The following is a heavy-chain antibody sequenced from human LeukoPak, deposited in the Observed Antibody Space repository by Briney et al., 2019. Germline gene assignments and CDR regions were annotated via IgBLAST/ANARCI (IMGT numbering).Heavy chain of an antibody. Sequence: GGSLRLSCAASRFTFNSYAMSWVRQAPGKGLEWVSTINGGGGSTYYADSVEGRFTISRDNSKNTLYLQLNSLRAEDTAVYYCAKDVWAYGSGNYVNHRFDFWGQGTMVTVSS. CDR2: INGGGGST. D-gene: IGHD3-10*01. CDR3: AKDVWAYGSGNYVNHRFDF. V-gene: IGHV3-23*01. J-gene: IGHJ3*01. CDR1: RFTFNSYA.